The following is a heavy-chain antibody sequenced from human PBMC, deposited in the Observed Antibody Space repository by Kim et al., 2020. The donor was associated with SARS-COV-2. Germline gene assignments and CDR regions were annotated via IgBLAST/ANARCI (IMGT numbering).Heavy chain of an antibody. CDR3: AKGFSSSSVYGFDI. CDR2: ISGSGTST. D-gene: IGHD6-6*01. Sequence: GGSLRLSCAVSGFTFSNYAVTWVRQAPGKGLEWVSGISGSGTSTYYADSVKGRFTISRDNSKNTLYVHMNSLRAEDTAVYYCAKGFSSSSVYGFDIWGQGTMVTVSS. V-gene: IGHV3-23*01. CDR1: GFTFSNYA. J-gene: IGHJ3*02.